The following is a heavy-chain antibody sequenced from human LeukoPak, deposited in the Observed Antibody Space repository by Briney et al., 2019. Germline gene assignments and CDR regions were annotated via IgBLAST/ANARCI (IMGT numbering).Heavy chain of an antibody. CDR3: ARTRRITMVRGVHYYMDV. D-gene: IGHD3-10*01. CDR2: ISSSSSYI. Sequence: PGGSLRLSCAASGFTFSSYEMNWVRQAPGKGLEWVSSISSSSSYIYYADSVKGRFTISRDNAKNSLYLQMNSLRAEDTAVYYCARTRRITMVRGVHYYMDVWGKGTTVTVSS. V-gene: IGHV3-21*01. CDR1: GFTFSSYE. J-gene: IGHJ6*03.